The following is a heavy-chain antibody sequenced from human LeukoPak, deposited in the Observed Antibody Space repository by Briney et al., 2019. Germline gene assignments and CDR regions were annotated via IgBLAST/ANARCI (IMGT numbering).Heavy chain of an antibody. D-gene: IGHD2-2*01. J-gene: IGHJ5*02. CDR3: ARTLVPAAMSNNWFDP. Sequence: PGGSLWLSCAASGFTFSSYSMNWVRQAPGKGLEWVSSISSSSSYIYYADSVKGRFTISRDNAKNSLYLQMNSLKAEDTAVYYCARTLVPAAMSNNWFDPWGQGTLVTVSS. CDR1: GFTFSSYS. V-gene: IGHV3-21*01. CDR2: ISSSSSYI.